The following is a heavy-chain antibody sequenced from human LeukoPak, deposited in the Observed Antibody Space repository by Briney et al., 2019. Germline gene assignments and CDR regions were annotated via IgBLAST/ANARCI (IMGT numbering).Heavy chain of an antibody. D-gene: IGHD3-10*01. CDR3: AKLAGMVRGVIDY. J-gene: IGHJ4*02. Sequence: HTGGSLRLSCAASGFTFSSFGMHWVRQAPGKGLEWVAVTSFDGSNKYYADSVKGRFTISRDNSKNTLHLQMNSLRAEDTAVYYCAKLAGMVRGVIDYWGQGSLVTVSS. V-gene: IGHV3-30*18. CDR2: TSFDGSNK. CDR1: GFTFSSFG.